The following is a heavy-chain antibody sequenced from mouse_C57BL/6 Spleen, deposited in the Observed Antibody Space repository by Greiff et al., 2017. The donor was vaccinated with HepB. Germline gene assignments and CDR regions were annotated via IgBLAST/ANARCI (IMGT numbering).Heavy chain of an antibody. CDR3: ARNLYYDYYGDYFDY. CDR2: IWTGGGT. CDR1: GFSLTSYA. J-gene: IGHJ2*01. V-gene: IGHV2-9-1*01. D-gene: IGHD2-4*01. Sequence: VKLMESGPGLVAPSQSLSITCTVSGFSLTSYAISWVRQPPGKGLEWLGVIWTGGGTNYNSALKSRLSISKDNSKSQVFLKMNSLQTDDTARYYCARNLYYDYYGDYFDYWGQGTTLTVSS.